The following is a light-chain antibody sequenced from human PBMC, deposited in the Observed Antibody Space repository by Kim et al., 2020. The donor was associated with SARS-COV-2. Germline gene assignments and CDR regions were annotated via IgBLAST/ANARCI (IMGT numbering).Light chain of an antibody. J-gene: IGLJ3*02. CDR1: VLAKKY. CDR2: KDT. Sequence: SYELTQPSSVSVSPGQTARITCSGDVLAKKYARWFQQKPGQAPVLVIYKDTERPSGIPERFSGSSSGTTVTLTISGAQVADEADYYCYSAADNNWVFGGGTKVTVL. V-gene: IGLV3-27*01. CDR3: YSAADNNWV.